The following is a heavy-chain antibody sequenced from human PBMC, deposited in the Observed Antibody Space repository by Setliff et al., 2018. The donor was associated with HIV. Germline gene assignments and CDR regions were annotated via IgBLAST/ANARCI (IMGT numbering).Heavy chain of an antibody. Sequence: GGSLRLSCAASGFTFSSYWMSWVRQAPGKGLEWVANIKQDGSEKYYVDSVKGRFTISRDNAKNSLYLQMNSLRAEDTAVYYCAKGSYSSGRYDNYLDYWGQGALVTVSS. D-gene: IGHD3-22*01. J-gene: IGHJ4*02. CDR3: AKGSYSSGRYDNYLDY. CDR2: IKQDGSEK. CDR1: GFTFSSYW. V-gene: IGHV3-7*01.